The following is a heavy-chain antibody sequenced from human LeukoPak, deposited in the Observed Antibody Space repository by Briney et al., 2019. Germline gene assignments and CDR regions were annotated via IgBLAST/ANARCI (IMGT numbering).Heavy chain of an antibody. CDR1: GGSISSYY. Sequence: PSETLSLTCTVSGGSISSYYWSWIRQPAGKGLEWIGRIYTSGSTNYNPSLKSRVTMSVDTSKNQFSLKLSSVTAADTAVYYCARGGGAVAGTYYYYYYMDVWGKGTTVTISS. CDR3: ARGGGAVAGTYYYYYYMDV. J-gene: IGHJ6*03. CDR2: IYTSGST. V-gene: IGHV4-4*07. D-gene: IGHD6-19*01.